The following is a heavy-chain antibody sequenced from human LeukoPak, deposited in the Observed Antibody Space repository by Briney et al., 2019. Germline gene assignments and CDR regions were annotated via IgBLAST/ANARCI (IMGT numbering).Heavy chain of an antibody. CDR2: IIPIFGTA. Sequence: SVKVSCKASGGTFSSYAISWVRQAPGQGLEWMGGIIPIFGTANYAQKFQGRVTITADKSTSTAYMELSSLRSEDTAVYYCASDFWSGYGYYFDYWGQGTLVTVSS. D-gene: IGHD3-3*01. CDR3: ASDFWSGYGYYFDY. J-gene: IGHJ4*02. V-gene: IGHV1-69*06. CDR1: GGTFSSYA.